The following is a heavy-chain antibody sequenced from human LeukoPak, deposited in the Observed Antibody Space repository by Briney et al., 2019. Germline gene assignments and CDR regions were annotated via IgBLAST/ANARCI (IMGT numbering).Heavy chain of an antibody. D-gene: IGHD5-18*01. J-gene: IGHJ3*02. CDR1: GGSISSYY. CDR3: ARDRGYSYGYDAFDI. V-gene: IGHV4-59*01. CDR2: IYYSGST. Sequence: SETLSLTCTVSGGSISSYYWSWIRQPPGKGLEWIEYIYYSGSTNYNPSLKSRVTISVDTSKNQFSLKLSSVTAADTAVYYCARDRGYSYGYDAFDIWGQGTMVTVSS.